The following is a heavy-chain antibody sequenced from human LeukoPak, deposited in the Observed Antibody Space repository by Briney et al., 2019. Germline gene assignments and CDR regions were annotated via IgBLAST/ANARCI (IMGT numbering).Heavy chain of an antibody. CDR1: GGSFSGYY. D-gene: IGHD1-26*01. J-gene: IGHJ3*02. CDR3: ARGLYSGSYPDAFDI. CDR2: INHSGST. V-gene: IGHV4-34*01. Sequence: SETLSLTCAVYGGSFSGYYWSWIRQPPGKGLEWIGEINHSGSTNYNPSLKSRVTISVDTSKNQFSLKLSSVTAADTAVYYCARGLYSGSYPDAFDIWGQGTMVTVSS.